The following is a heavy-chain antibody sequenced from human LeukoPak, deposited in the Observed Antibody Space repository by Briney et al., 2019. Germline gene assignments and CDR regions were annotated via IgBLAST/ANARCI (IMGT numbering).Heavy chain of an antibody. Sequence: GGSLRLSCATSGFTFSFYGMHWGRQAPGKGGEWVANIKQDVSHNYSLYSVKGRFTISRDNAKNSLYLQMNSLRAEDTAVYYCAREEGRITIFGVLTGAFDIWGQGTMVTVSS. CDR3: AREEGRITIFGVLTGAFDI. CDR2: IKQDVSHN. D-gene: IGHD3-3*01. CDR1: GFTFSFYG. J-gene: IGHJ3*02. V-gene: IGHV3-7*01.